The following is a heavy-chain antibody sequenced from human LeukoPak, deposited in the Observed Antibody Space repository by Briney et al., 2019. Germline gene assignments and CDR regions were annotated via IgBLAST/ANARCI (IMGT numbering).Heavy chain of an antibody. CDR3: ARGPKQQLVYNWFDP. Sequence: KASQTLSLTCAVSGGSISSGGYSWSWIRQPPGKGLEWIGYIYHSGSTYYNPSLKSRVTISVDRSKNQFSLKLSSVTAADTAVYYCARGPKQQLVYNWFDPWGQGTLVTVSS. CDR2: IYHSGST. D-gene: IGHD6-13*01. V-gene: IGHV4-30-2*01. J-gene: IGHJ5*02. CDR1: GGSISSGGYS.